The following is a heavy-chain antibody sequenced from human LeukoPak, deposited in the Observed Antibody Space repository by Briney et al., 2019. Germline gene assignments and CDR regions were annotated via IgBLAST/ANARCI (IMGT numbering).Heavy chain of an antibody. D-gene: IGHD1-26*01. Sequence: GSLRLSCAASGFSFSSYSLNWVRQAAGKGLEWVSYITGSSSTINYADSVKGRFTFSRDKAKNTLFLQMNSLRAEDTAVYYCATTGSGSYYDYWGQGTLVTVSS. CDR3: ATTGSGSYYDY. J-gene: IGHJ4*02. CDR2: ITGSSSTI. CDR1: GFSFSSYS. V-gene: IGHV3-48*01.